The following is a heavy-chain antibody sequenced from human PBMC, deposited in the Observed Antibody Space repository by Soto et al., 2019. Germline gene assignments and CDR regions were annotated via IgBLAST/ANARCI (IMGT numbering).Heavy chain of an antibody. CDR1: GFTFTSYA. D-gene: IGHD2-2*01. CDR3: AKQITNWYFAL. CDR2: ISGGGGST. J-gene: IGHJ2*01. V-gene: IGHV3-23*01. Sequence: LRLSCAASGFTFTSYAMSWVRQAPGKGLEWVSSISGGGGSTYYADSVKGRFTISRDNSKNTLYLQMNSLRAEDTAIYYCAKQITNWYFALWGRGTLVTVSS.